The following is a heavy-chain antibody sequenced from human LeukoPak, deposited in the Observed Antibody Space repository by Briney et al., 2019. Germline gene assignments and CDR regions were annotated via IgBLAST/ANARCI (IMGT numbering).Heavy chain of an antibody. J-gene: IGHJ4*02. CDR1: GGSISRYY. CDR3: ARYGMTTVTAWGFDY. V-gene: IGHV4-59*01. D-gene: IGHD4-17*01. Sequence: SETLSLTCTVSGGSISRYYWSWIRQPPGKGLEWIGYIYYTGSIMYNPSLKTRVTMSVDTSKNQFSLKVRSVTAADTAVYYCARYGMTTVTAWGFDYWGQGTLVTVSS. CDR2: IYYTGSI.